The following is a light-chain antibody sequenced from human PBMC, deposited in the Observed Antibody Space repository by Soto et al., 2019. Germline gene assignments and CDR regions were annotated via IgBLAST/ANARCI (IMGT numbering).Light chain of an antibody. J-gene: IGLJ1*01. CDR1: INYSAVYNY. CDR2: EVT. Sequence: QSVLTQPASVSGSPGQSISISCSGTINYSAVYNYVSWYQQHPGKAPKLMIYEVTNRPTGVSNRFSGSKSGNTASLTISGLQAEDEADYYCSSFTSTGSVYVFGTGTKLTVL. CDR3: SSFTSTGSVYV. V-gene: IGLV2-14*01.